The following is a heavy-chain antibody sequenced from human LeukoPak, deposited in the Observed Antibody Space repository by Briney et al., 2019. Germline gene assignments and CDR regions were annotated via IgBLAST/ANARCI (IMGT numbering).Heavy chain of an antibody. CDR1: GFTFSSYS. D-gene: IGHD6-13*01. CDR3: ARDLIAAAGLCFDY. V-gene: IGHV3-21*01. CDR2: ISSSSSYI. Sequence: GGSLRLSCAASGFTFSSYSMNWVRQAPGKGLEWVSSISSSSSYIYYADSVKGRFTISRDNAKNSLYLQMNSLGAEDTAVYYCARDLIAAAGLCFDYWGQGTLVTVSS. J-gene: IGHJ4*02.